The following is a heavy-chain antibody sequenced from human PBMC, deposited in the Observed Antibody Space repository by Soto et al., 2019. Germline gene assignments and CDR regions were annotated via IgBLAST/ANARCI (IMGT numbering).Heavy chain of an antibody. V-gene: IGHV5-10-1*01. CDR3: ARHDIANWFDP. CDR2: IDPSDSYT. Sequence: PGESLQISCQDSEYSVTSYWIGWLRQMPGEGLEWMGNIDPSDSYTNYSPSFQGHVTISTDKSISTAYLQWSSLKASDTAMYYCARHDIANWFDPWGQGTLVTVSS. D-gene: IGHD2-15*01. J-gene: IGHJ5*02. CDR1: EYSVTSYW.